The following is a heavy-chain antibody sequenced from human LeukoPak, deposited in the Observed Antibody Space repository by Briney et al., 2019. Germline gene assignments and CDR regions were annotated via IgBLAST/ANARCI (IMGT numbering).Heavy chain of an antibody. V-gene: IGHV3-7*01. CDR3: ARVPGVTRYFDS. Sequence: PGGSLRLSCAASGFTFTCCWMSWVRQTPGKGLEWVASIKQDGREKFYADSVKGRFTISRDNAKNSLYLQVNSLRAEYTAVYYCARVPGVTRYFDSWGQGILVTVSS. CDR2: IKQDGREK. CDR1: GFTFTCCW. D-gene: IGHD4-23*01. J-gene: IGHJ4*02.